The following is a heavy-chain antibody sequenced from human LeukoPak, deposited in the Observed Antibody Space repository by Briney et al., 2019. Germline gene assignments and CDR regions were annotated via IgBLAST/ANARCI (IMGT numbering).Heavy chain of an antibody. D-gene: IGHD6-13*01. CDR1: GDSISTSNSY. CDR2: IYYSGNT. V-gene: IGHV4-39*07. Sequence: MTSETLSLTCTVSGDSISTSNSYWGWIRQPPGKGLEWIGSIYYSGNTYYNASLKSRVTISVDTSKNQFSLKLSSVTAADTAVYYCASSPALAAAGYWGQGTLVTVSS. J-gene: IGHJ4*02. CDR3: ASSPALAAAGY.